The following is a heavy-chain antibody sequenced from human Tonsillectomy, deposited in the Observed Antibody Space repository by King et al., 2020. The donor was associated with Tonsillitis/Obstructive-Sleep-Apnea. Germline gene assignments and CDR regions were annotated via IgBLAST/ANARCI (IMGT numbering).Heavy chain of an antibody. CDR1: GGTFSSYV. V-gene: IGHV1-69*04. CDR3: ARDPQHYYYYMDV. Sequence: GQLVQSGAEVKKPGSSVKVSCKASGGTFSSYVISWVRQAPGQGLEWMGRIIPILDIANYAQKFQGRVTITADKSTSTAYMELSSLRSEDTAVYYCARDPQHYYYYMDVWGKGTTVNVSS. CDR2: IIPILDIA. J-gene: IGHJ6*03.